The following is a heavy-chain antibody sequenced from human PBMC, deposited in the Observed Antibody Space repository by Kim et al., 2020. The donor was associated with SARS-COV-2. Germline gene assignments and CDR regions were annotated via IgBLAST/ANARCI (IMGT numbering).Heavy chain of an antibody. J-gene: IGHJ4*02. CDR1: GFTFSSYS. V-gene: IGHV3-21*01. D-gene: IGHD3-10*01. CDR3: ATPMVRGVIEDY. Sequence: GGSLRPSCAASGFTFSSYSMNWVRQAPGKGLEWVSSISSSSSYIYYADSVKGRFTISRDNAKNSLYLQMNSLRAEDTAVYYCATPMVRGVIEDYWGQGTLVTVSS. CDR2: ISSSSSYI.